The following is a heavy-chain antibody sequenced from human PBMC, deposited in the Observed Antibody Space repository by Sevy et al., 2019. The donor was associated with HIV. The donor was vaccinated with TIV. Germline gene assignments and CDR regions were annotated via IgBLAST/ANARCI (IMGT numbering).Heavy chain of an antibody. CDR2: IKARADGGTT. CDR3: STDPIIVLLVTDGMDV. CDR1: GFTFSYAW. D-gene: IGHD2-8*01. Sequence: GSLRLSCAASGFTFSYAWMSWVRQAPGKGLEWVGRIKARADGGTTDYAAPVKGRFTISRDDSKNTLYRQMNSLKTEDTAVYYCSTDPIIVLLVTDGMDVWGQGTTVTVSS. J-gene: IGHJ6*02. V-gene: IGHV3-15*01.